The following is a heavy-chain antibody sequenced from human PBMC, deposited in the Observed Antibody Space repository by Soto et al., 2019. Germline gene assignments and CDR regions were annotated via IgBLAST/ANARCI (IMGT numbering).Heavy chain of an antibody. V-gene: IGHV3-23*01. CDR1: GFTFRNYA. CDR2: IRASGDST. D-gene: IGHD5-18*01. Sequence: EVPLLESGGGLVQPGGSLRLSCAASGFTFRNYAMTWVRQAPGKGLEWVSTIRASGDSTYHADSVKGRITISRDNSKNTVYLQMNTLEAEDTAVYFCAKGGYTSYYDYWGQGILVTVSS. J-gene: IGHJ4*02. CDR3: AKGGYTSYYDY.